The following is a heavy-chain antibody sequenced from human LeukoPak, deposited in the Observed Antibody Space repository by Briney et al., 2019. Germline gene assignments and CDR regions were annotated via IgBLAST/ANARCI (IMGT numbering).Heavy chain of an antibody. J-gene: IGHJ4*02. V-gene: IGHV1-8*01. Sequence: ASVKVSCKASGYTFTSYDINWMRQATGQGLEWMGWMNPNSGNTGYAQKFQGRVTMTRNTSISTAYMELSSLRSEDTAVYYCARGHRSAVANDYWGQGTLVTVSS. CDR1: GYTFTSYD. D-gene: IGHD2-21*01. CDR3: ARGHRSAVANDY. CDR2: MNPNSGNT.